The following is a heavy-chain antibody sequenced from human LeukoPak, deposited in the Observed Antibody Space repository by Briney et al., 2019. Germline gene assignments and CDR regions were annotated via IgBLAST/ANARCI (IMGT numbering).Heavy chain of an antibody. Sequence: PSETLSLTCTVPGGSISSSSYYWGWIRQPPGKGLEWIGSIYYSGSTYYNPSLKSRVTISVDTSKNQFSLKLSSVTAADTAVYYCARGGGGGYTTYYYYYYMDVWGKGTTVTVSS. J-gene: IGHJ6*03. D-gene: IGHD1-26*01. CDR3: ARGGGGGYTTYYYYYYMDV. CDR2: IYYSGST. CDR1: GGSISSSSYY. V-gene: IGHV4-39*01.